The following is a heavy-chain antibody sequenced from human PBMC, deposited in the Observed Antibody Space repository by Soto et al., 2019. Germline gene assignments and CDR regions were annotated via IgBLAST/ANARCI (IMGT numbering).Heavy chain of an antibody. CDR1: GXTFTSYY. Sequence: ASVKVSCKASGXTFTSYYMHWVRQAPGQGLEWMGIINPSGGSTSYAQKFQGRVTMTRDTSTSTVYMELSSLRSEDTAVYYCASYSNYEQPPPDYMDVWGKGTTVTVSS. J-gene: IGHJ6*03. V-gene: IGHV1-46*01. CDR2: INPSGGST. D-gene: IGHD4-4*01. CDR3: ASYSNYEQPPPDYMDV.